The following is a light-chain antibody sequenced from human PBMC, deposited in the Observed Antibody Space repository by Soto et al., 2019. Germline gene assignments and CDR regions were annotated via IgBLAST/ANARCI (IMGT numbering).Light chain of an antibody. Sequence: QSALTQPASVSGSPGQSITISCTGTSTDIGAYNYVSWYQQHPGKAPKLLIYEVTNRPSGVSNRFSGSKSGNTASLTISWLQAEDEANYYCNSYTTRSNRVFGIGTQLPVL. CDR2: EVT. CDR1: STDIGAYNY. CDR3: NSYTTRSNRV. V-gene: IGLV2-14*01. J-gene: IGLJ1*01.